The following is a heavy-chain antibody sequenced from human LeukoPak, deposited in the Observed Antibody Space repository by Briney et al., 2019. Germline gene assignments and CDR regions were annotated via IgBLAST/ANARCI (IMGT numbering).Heavy chain of an antibody. CDR1: GFTVSSNY. V-gene: IGHV3-21*01. Sequence: PGGSLRLSCAASGFTVSSNYMSWVRQAPGKGLEWVSSISSSSSYIYYADSVKGRFTISRDNAKNSLYLQMNSLRAEDTAVYYCARDLKTAMDYFDYWGQGALVTVSS. D-gene: IGHD2-2*01. J-gene: IGHJ4*02. CDR3: ARDLKTAMDYFDY. CDR2: ISSSSSYI.